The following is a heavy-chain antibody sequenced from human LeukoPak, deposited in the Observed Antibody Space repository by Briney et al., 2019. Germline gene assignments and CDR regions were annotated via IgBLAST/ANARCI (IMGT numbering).Heavy chain of an antibody. V-gene: IGHV3-23*01. D-gene: IGHD5-24*01. J-gene: IGHJ4*02. CDR1: GFTFSNYA. CDR2: ISGSGRSA. Sequence: SGGSLRLSCAASGFTFSNYAMSWVRQAPGKGLEWVSAISGSGRSAFYADAVRGRFTISRDDSTNTLYLQMNNLRVDDTAVYYCARDISGDGYSHFDYWGQGVLVTVSS. CDR3: ARDISGDGYSHFDY.